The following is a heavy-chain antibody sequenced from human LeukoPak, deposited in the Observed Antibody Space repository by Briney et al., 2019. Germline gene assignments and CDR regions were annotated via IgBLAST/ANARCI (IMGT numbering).Heavy chain of an antibody. D-gene: IGHD1-1*01. V-gene: IGHV3-30*02. CDR2: IRYNGNNQ. Sequence: GGSLRLSCVASGFTFNNYGMHWVRQAPGKGLEWVAFIRYNGNNQYYADSVKRRFTISRDNSKNTLYLQMNSLRAEETAVYYCAKETYNWNDLRPFDYWGQGTLVTVSS. J-gene: IGHJ4*02. CDR1: GFTFNNYG. CDR3: AKETYNWNDLRPFDY.